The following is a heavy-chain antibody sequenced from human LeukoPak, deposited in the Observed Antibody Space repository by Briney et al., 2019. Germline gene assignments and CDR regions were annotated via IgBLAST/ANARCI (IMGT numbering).Heavy chain of an antibody. CDR1: GYTFTSYG. V-gene: IGHV1-69*05. CDR3: ARDHRYYYDSSGYYDYNWFDP. CDR2: IIPIFGTA. Sequence: SVKVSCKASGYTFTSYGISWVRQAPGQGLEWMGRIIPIFGTANYAQKFQGRVTITTDESTSTAYMELGSLRSEDTAVYYCARDHRYYYDSSGYYDYNWFDPWGQGTLVTVSS. D-gene: IGHD3-22*01. J-gene: IGHJ5*02.